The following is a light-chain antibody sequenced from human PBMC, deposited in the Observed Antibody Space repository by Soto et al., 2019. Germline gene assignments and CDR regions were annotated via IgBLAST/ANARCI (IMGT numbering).Light chain of an antibody. CDR2: ATS. CDR3: QHYNNWPLT. V-gene: IGKV3-15*01. J-gene: IGKJ4*01. Sequence: VLKQPPSVSAAPGQKVTISCRASQSVSSNLAWYQQKPGQTPRLLIYATSTRATGIPARFSGSGSGTEFTLTISSLQSEDFAVYYCQHYNNWPLTFGGGTKVDI. CDR1: QSVSSN.